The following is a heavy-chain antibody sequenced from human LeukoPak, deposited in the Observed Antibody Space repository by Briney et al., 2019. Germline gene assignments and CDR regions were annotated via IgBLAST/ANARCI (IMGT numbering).Heavy chain of an antibody. V-gene: IGHV3-23*01. D-gene: IGHD2-2*01. CDR1: GVTFSSYV. Sequence: GGSLRLSCEASGVTFSSYVMSWVRQAPGKGPEWVSGISGSGGGTYYADSVKGRFAISRDNSKNTLYLQINSLRADDTAIYYCAARPLMPPRFDYWGQGILVTVSS. J-gene: IGHJ4*02. CDR2: ISGSGGGT. CDR3: AARPLMPPRFDY.